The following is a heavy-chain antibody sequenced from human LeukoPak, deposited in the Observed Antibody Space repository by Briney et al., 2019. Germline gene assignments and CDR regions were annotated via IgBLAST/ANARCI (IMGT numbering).Heavy chain of an antibody. CDR3: ATSSGSYYY. Sequence: PSETLSLTCTVSGGSISCSSYYWGWIRQPPGKGLEWIGYIFYSGSTYYSPSLKSRVTISVDTSKNQFSLNLISVTAADTAVYYCATSSGSYYYWGQGTLVTVSS. D-gene: IGHD1-26*01. J-gene: IGHJ4*02. V-gene: IGHV4-39*01. CDR2: IFYSGST. CDR1: GGSISCSSYY.